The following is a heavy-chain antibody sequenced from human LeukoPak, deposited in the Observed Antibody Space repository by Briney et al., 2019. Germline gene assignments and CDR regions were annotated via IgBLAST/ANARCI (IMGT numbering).Heavy chain of an antibody. J-gene: IGHJ4*02. V-gene: IGHV3-48*01. CDR1: GFTFSDHY. CDR3: ARGDPIYDFWSGGDY. D-gene: IGHD3-3*01. Sequence: GGSLRLSCAASGFTFSDHYMDWVRQAPGKGLEWVSYISSSSNVIYYTDSVKGRFTISRDNARNLLSLQMNSLRAEDTAVYYCARGDPIYDFWSGGDYWGQGSLVTVSS. CDR2: ISSSSNVI.